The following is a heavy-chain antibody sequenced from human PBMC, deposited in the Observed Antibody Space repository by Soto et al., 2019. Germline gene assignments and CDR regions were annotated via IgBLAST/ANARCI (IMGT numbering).Heavy chain of an antibody. D-gene: IGHD2-15*01. J-gene: IGHJ4*02. Sequence: EVQLVESGGGLVKPGGSLRLSCAASGFTFSTYSMNWVRQAPGKGLEWVSSINNSSYISYAESVKRRFTISRDDAKDSRYLQMNRLRAADMAVYYCAREGGYCYGGTCRYVEYWGQGTLVTVSS. V-gene: IGHV3-21*01. CDR3: AREGGYCYGGTCRYVEY. CDR2: INNSSYI. CDR1: GFTFSTYS.